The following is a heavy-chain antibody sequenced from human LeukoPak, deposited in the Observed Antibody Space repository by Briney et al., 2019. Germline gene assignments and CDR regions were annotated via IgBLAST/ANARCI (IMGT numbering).Heavy chain of an antibody. Sequence: ASVKVSCKASGYTFTSYYMHWVRQAPGQGLEWMGIINPSGGSTSYAQKFQGRVTMTRNTSISTAYMELSSLRSEDTAVYYCARLKTWGRRGMDVWGQGTTVTVSS. J-gene: IGHJ6*02. CDR3: ARLKTWGRRGMDV. CDR2: INPSGGST. D-gene: IGHD1-26*01. V-gene: IGHV1-46*01. CDR1: GYTFTSYY.